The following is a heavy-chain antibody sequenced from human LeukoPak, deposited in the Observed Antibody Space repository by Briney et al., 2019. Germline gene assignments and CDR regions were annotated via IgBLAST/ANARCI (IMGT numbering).Heavy chain of an antibody. CDR2: IYTSGST. V-gene: IGHV4-61*02. Sequence: PSETLSLTCSVSGGSISSGSCYWTWIRQPAGKGLEWIGRIYTSGSTNYSPSLKRRVTISLDTPKNQFSLKPSSVTAADTAVYYCARILYGNYGKYAFDIWGQGTMVTVSS. CDR3: ARILYGNYGKYAFDI. D-gene: IGHD4-11*01. J-gene: IGHJ3*02. CDR1: GGSISSGSCY.